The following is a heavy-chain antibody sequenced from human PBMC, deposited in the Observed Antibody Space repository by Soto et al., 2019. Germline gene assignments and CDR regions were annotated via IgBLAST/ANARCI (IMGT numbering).Heavy chain of an antibody. J-gene: IGHJ4*02. CDR2: IYYSGST. V-gene: IGHV4-39*01. D-gene: IGHD3-3*01. Sequence: PSETLSLTCTVSGGSISSSSYYWGWIRQPPGKGLEWIGSIYYSGSTYYNPSLKSRVTISVDTSKNQFSLKLSSVTAADTAVYYCARQGYYDFWSGYSFDYWGQGTLVTVSS. CDR1: GGSISSSSYY. CDR3: ARQGYYDFWSGYSFDY.